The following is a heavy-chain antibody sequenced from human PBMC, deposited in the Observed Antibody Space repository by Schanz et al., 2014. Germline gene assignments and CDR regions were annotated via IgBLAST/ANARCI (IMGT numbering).Heavy chain of an antibody. J-gene: IGHJ4*02. CDR2: FIPILDVG. CDR3: ASSGAGYSSSWDFDY. V-gene: IGHV1-69*02. D-gene: IGHD6-13*01. Sequence: QVQLVQSGAEVKKPGSSVKVSCKASRSTFSSYTISWVRQARGQGLEWVGRFIPILDVGNYAQQFQGRVTFTADKSTSTAYMDVSSLRSEDTAVYYGASSGAGYSSSWDFDYWGQGTLVTVSS. CDR1: RSTFSSYT.